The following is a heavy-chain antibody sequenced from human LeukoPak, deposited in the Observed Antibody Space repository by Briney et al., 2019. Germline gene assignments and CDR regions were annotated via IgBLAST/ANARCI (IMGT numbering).Heavy chain of an antibody. CDR1: GDSMNNHY. D-gene: IGHD3-10*01. CDR2: IHHSGSI. J-gene: IGHJ3*02. CDR3: ARALLWFGELFAFDI. V-gene: IGHV4-59*11. Sequence: SETLSLTCSVSGDSMNNHYWSWIRQCPGKGLQWIGYIHHSGSIDYNPSHKSRVTISIDTSKRQLSLKLRSVTVADTAVYYCARALLWFGELFAFDIWGQGTMVTVSS.